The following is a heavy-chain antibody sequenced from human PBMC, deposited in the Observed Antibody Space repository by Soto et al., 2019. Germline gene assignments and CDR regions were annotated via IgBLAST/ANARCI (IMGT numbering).Heavy chain of an antibody. Sequence: PSETLSLTCTVSGGSISSCCYYWSWIRQHPGKGLEWIGYIYYSGSTYYNPSLKSRVTISVDTSKNQFSLKLSSVTAADTAVYYCASGAYSSSWAFGPDLILFDSWGQGSLVTVSS. CDR2: IYYSGST. V-gene: IGHV4-31*03. D-gene: IGHD6-13*01. J-gene: IGHJ5*01. CDR3: ASGAYSSSWAFGPDLILFDS. CDR1: GGSISSCCYY.